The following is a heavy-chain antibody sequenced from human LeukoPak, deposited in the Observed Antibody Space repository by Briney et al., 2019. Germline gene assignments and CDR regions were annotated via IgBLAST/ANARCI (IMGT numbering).Heavy chain of an antibody. CDR3: ATAHGRYCSSTSCSRRRFFDL. J-gene: IGHJ2*01. CDR1: GGSFSGYY. Sequence: SETLSLTCAVYGGSFSGYYWSWIRQPPGKGLEWIGEINHSGSTNYNPSLKSRVTISVDTSKNQFSLKLSSVTAADTAVYYCATAHGRYCSSTSCSRRRFFDLWGRGTLVTVCS. V-gene: IGHV4-34*01. D-gene: IGHD2-2*01. CDR2: INHSGST.